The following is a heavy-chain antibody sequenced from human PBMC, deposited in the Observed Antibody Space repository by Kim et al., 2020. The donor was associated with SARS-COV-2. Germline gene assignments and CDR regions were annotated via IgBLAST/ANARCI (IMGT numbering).Heavy chain of an antibody. CDR2: IKQDGSEK. J-gene: IGHJ4*02. CDR1: GFTFSSYW. D-gene: IGHD6-6*01. Sequence: GGSLRLSCVASGFTFSSYWMSWVRQAPGKGLEWVANIKQDGSEKYYVDSVKGRFTISRDNAKNSLYLQMNSLRAEDTAVYYCARDFSIAARPGCFAYWGQGTLVTVSS. CDR3: ARDFSIAARPGCFAY. V-gene: IGHV3-7*03.